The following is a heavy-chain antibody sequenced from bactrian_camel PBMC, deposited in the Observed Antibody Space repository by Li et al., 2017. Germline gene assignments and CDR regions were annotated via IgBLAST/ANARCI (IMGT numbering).Heavy chain of an antibody. CDR2: IYIGGSSI. CDR3: AAAPFTLCPGQRTWWRPGVWRD. D-gene: IGHD7*01. Sequence: HVQLVESGGGSVQAGESLRLSCAVSGYLLSNSDYLLAWFRQPPGKEREGVAAIYIGGSSIFYVDSVKGRVTISQDTDKNALYLEMNSLKPEDTAMYYCAAAPFTLCPGQRTWWRPGVWRDWGQGTQVTVS. J-gene: IGHJ4*01. V-gene: IGHV3S54*01. CDR1: GYLLSNSD.